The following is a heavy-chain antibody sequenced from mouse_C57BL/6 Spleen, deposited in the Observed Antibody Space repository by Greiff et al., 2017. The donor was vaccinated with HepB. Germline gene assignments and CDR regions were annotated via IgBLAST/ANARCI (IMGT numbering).Heavy chain of an antibody. V-gene: IGHV1-80*01. CDR3: DRQYDYGNYDWFAY. D-gene: IGHD2-1*01. Sequence: VQLQESGAELVKPGASVKISCKASGYAFSSYWMNWVKQRPGKGLEWIGQIYPGDGDTNYNGKFKGKATLTADKSSSTSNMQLSSLTSEDSAVYFCDRQYDYGNYDWFAYWGQGTLVTVSA. J-gene: IGHJ3*01. CDR1: GYAFSSYW. CDR2: IYPGDGDT.